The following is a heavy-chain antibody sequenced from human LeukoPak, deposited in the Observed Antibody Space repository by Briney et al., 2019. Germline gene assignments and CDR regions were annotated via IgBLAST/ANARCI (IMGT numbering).Heavy chain of an antibody. Sequence: SVKVSCKASGGTFSSYAISWVRQAPGQGLEWMGGIIPIFGTANYAQKFQGRVTITADESTSTAYMELSSLRSEDTAVYYCARGQYYNILTGFRSRFLGFDSWGQGTLVTVSS. CDR2: IIPIFGTA. CDR3: ARGQYYNILTGFRSRFLGFDS. D-gene: IGHD3-9*01. V-gene: IGHV1-69*13. CDR1: GGTFSSYA. J-gene: IGHJ4*02.